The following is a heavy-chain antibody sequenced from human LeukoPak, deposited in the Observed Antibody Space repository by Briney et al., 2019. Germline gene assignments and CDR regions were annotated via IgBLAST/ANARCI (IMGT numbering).Heavy chain of an antibody. J-gene: IGHJ4*02. CDR3: ARGVPNYYGSSGYPVYFDY. V-gene: IGHV4-31*03. D-gene: IGHD3-22*01. CDR1: GDSISSGGYY. CDR2: IYYTGST. Sequence: PSGTLSLTCTVSGDSISSGGYYWSWVHQHPGKGLEWIGNIYYTGSTYYNPSLKSRVTISVDTSKNQFSLKLSSVTAADTAVYYCARGVPNYYGSSGYPVYFDYWGQGTLVTVSS.